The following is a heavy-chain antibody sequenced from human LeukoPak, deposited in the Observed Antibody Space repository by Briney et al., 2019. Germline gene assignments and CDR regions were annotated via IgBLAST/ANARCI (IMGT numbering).Heavy chain of an antibody. CDR3: ARRRYYDSSGYLFDY. CDR1: GYSFTSYW. D-gene: IGHD3-22*01. J-gene: IGHJ4*02. V-gene: IGHV5-51*01. CDR2: IYPGDSDT. Sequence: GESLKISCKGSGYSFTSYWIGWVRQMPGKGLEWMGIIYPGDSDTRYSPSFQGQVTISADKSISTAYLQWSSLKASDTAVYYCARRRYYDSSGYLFDYWGQGTLVTVSS.